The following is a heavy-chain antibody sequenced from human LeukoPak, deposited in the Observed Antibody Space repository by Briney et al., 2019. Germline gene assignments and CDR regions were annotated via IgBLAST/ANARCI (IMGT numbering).Heavy chain of an antibody. Sequence: PGGSLRLSCTASGFTFSSYCMHWVRQAPGKGLEWVSRINSDGGSTSYADSVKGRFTISRDNAKNTLYLQMNSLRAEDTAVYYCARRIQGMAPYYFDYWGQGTLVTVSS. CDR1: GFTFSSYC. D-gene: IGHD5-24*01. J-gene: IGHJ4*02. V-gene: IGHV3-74*01. CDR3: ARRIQGMAPYYFDY. CDR2: INSDGGST.